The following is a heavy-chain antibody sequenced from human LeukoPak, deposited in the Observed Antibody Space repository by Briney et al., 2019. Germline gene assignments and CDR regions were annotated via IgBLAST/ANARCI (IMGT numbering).Heavy chain of an antibody. V-gene: IGHV4-4*07. J-gene: IGHJ5*02. D-gene: IGHD2-2*01. CDR3: ARDSYCSSTSCYRWFDP. Sequence: PSETLSPTCTVSGGSISSYYWSWIRQPAGKGLEWIGRIYTSGSTNYNPSLKSRVTMSVDTSKNQFSLKLSSVTAADTAVYYCARDSYCSSTSCYRWFDPWGQGTLVTVSS. CDR2: IYTSGST. CDR1: GGSISSYY.